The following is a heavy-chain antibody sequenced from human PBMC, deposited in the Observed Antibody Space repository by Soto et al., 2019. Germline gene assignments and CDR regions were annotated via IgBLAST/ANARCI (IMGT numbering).Heavy chain of an antibody. CDR3: ARGLHSLFDY. D-gene: IGHD2-21*01. Sequence: QVQLVESGGGVVQPGGSLRLSCAAAGFTFSNYGMHWVRQAPGKGLEWVAVIWDDGNNKYYADSVKGRFTISRDNSNNTLYVQMTSLRAEDTAVYYCARGLHSLFDYWGQGTLVTVSS. CDR1: GFTFSNYG. CDR2: IWDDGNNK. V-gene: IGHV3-33*01. J-gene: IGHJ4*02.